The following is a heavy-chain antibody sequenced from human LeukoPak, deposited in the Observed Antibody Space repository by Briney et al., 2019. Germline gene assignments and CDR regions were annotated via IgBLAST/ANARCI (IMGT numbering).Heavy chain of an antibody. D-gene: IGHD4-17*01. V-gene: IGHV1-69*13. Sequence: GASVKVSCKASGYTFTSYGISWVRQAPGQGLEWMGRIIPIFGTANYAQKFQGRVTITADESTSTAYMELGSLRSEDTAVYYCARGDRTTVTTEVDYWGQGTLVTVSS. CDR3: ARGDRTTVTTEVDY. CDR2: IIPIFGTA. J-gene: IGHJ4*02. CDR1: GYTFTSYG.